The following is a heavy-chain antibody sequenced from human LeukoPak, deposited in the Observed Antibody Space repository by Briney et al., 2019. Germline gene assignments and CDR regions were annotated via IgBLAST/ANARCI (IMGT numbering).Heavy chain of an antibody. V-gene: IGHV4-61*02. D-gene: IGHD5-18*01. CDR2: IYTSGST. Sequence: PSETLSLTCAVCSGSISSGSYYWSWIRQPAGKGLEWIGRIYTSGSTNYNPSLKSRVTISVDTSKNQFSLKLSSVTAADTAVYYCARHQKPDTAMVGIHWFDPWGQGTLVTVSS. CDR1: SGSISSGSYY. J-gene: IGHJ5*02. CDR3: ARHQKPDTAMVGIHWFDP.